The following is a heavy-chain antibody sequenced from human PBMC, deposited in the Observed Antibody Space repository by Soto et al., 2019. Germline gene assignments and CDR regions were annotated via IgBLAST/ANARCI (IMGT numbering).Heavy chain of an antibody. V-gene: IGHV5-51*01. CDR2: IYPGDSDT. J-gene: IGHJ4*02. CDR3: ARRRRAGIAAAAYYFDY. D-gene: IGHD6-13*01. Sequence: GESLKISCKGSGYSFTSYWIGWVRQMPGKGLEWMGIIYPGDSDTRYSPSFQGQVTISADKSISTAYLQWSSLKASDTAMYYCARRRRAGIAAAAYYFDYWGQGTLVTVS. CDR1: GYSFTSYW.